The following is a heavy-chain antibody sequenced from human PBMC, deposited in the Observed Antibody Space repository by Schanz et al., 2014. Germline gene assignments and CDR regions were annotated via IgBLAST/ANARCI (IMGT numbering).Heavy chain of an antibody. Sequence: QVQLQESGPGLVKPSQTLSLTCTVSGGSISSATYYWSWVRQPAGKGLEWIGRIYSRGSSTYNPSLKKRVPIPIAPPNNQSSLKLTPVTAADTAVYYCARGGSVATIAPYTWFDPWGQGTLVTGSS. V-gene: IGHV4-61*02. CDR2: IYSRGSS. CDR3: ARGGSVATIAPYTWFDP. CDR1: GGSISSATYY. J-gene: IGHJ5*02. D-gene: IGHD5-12*01.